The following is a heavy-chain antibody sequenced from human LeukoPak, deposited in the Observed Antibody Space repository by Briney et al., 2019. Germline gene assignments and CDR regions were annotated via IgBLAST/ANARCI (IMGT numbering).Heavy chain of an antibody. D-gene: IGHD3-22*01. CDR1: GFTFSSYA. V-gene: IGHV3-30*14. CDR3: ARGPKAPGVSGYLDY. CDR2: ISYDGSNK. Sequence: GRSLRLSCAASGFTFSSYAMHWVRQAPGKGLEWVAVISYDGSNKYYADSVKGRFTISRDNSKNTLYLQMNSLRAEDTAVYYCARGPKAPGVSGYLDYWGQGTLVTVSS. J-gene: IGHJ4*02.